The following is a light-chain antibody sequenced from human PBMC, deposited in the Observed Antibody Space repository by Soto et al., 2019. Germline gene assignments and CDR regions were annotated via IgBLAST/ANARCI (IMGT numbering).Light chain of an antibody. CDR3: HQRSNWPLT. CDR2: GAS. J-gene: IGKJ4*01. V-gene: IGKV3D-20*02. CDR1: QSASSSY. Sequence: EIVLTQSPGTLSLSPGERATLSCRASQSASSSYLAWYQQKPGQAPRLLIYGASSRATGIPDRFSGSGSGTDFTLTISRLEPEDFAVYYCHQRSNWPLTFGGGTKLEIK.